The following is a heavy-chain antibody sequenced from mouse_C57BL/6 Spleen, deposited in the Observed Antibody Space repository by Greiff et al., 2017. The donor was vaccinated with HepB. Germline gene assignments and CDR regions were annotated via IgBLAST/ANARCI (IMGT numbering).Heavy chain of an antibody. CDR3: ARSERGNYVAWFAY. CDR1: GYTFTSYW. Sequence: QVQLQQPGAELVKPGASVKLSCKASGYTFTSYWMHWVKQRPGRGLEWIGRIDPNSGGTKYNEKFKSKATLTVDKPSSTAYMQLSSLTSEDSAVYFCARSERGNYVAWFAYWGQGALVTVSA. D-gene: IGHD2-1*01. V-gene: IGHV1-72*01. J-gene: IGHJ3*01. CDR2: IDPNSGGT.